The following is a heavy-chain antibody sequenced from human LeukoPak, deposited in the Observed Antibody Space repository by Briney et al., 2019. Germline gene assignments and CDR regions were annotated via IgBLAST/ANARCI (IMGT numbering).Heavy chain of an antibody. J-gene: IGHJ4*02. CDR3: ARDSRGYSFLFRFDY. V-gene: IGHV3-30*02. D-gene: IGHD5-18*01. CDR2: IRYDGSNE. CDR1: GIPFSSYG. Sequence: PGGSLRLSCSASGIPFSSYGLHWVRQAPGKGLEWVAFIRYDGSNEYYADSVKGRFTISRDNSKNTLYLRMNSLRAEDTAVYYCARDSRGYSFLFRFDYWGQGTLVTVSS.